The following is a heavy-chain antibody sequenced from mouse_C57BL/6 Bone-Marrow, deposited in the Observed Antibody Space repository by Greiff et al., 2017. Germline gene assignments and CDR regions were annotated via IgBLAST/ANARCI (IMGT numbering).Heavy chain of an antibody. CDR2: IRLKSDNYAT. D-gene: IGHD4-1*01. CDR3: TKTGTYFDY. CDR1: GFTFSNYW. Sequence: DVQLQESGGGLVQPGGSMKLSCVASGFTFSNYWMNWVRQSPEKGLEWVAQIRLKSDNYATHYAESVKGRFTISRDDSKSSVYLQMNNLRAEDTGIYYCTKTGTYFDYWGQGTTLTVSS. V-gene: IGHV6-3*01. J-gene: IGHJ2*01.